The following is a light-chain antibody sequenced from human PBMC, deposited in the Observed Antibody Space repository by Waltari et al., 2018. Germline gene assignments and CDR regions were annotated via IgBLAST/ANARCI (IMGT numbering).Light chain of an antibody. CDR2: GTV. CDR1: QTIRTTY. V-gene: IGKV3-20*01. J-gene: IGKJ4*02. CDR3: QQYDISPLT. Sequence: EIVLTQSPGTLSFSPGEGATLSCRTSQTIRTTYLAWYQQKPGQAPAPRIYGTVSRATGIPDRFTGSGSGTDFSLTISSLEAEDFATYYCQQYDISPLTFGGGTKVEIK.